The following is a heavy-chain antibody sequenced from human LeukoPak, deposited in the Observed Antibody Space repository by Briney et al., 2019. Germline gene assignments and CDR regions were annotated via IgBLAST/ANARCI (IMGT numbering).Heavy chain of an antibody. V-gene: IGHV1-3*01. CDR3: VRGGPNKSGWTLDY. D-gene: IGHD6-19*01. CDR1: GYTLTNYA. Sequence: ASVKVSCKASGYTLTNYAIHWVRQAPGQRLEWMGWFNSDTGNTEYSQKFQGRVTISRDTSANTAYMELDRLRPEDTAVFYCVRGGPNKSGWTLDYWGQGTLVTVSS. CDR2: FNSDTGNT. J-gene: IGHJ4*02.